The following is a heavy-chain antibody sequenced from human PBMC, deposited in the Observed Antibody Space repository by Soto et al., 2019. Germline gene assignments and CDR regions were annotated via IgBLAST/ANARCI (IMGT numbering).Heavy chain of an antibody. D-gene: IGHD3-22*01. Sequence: SVKVSCKASGGTFSSYAISWVRQAPGQGLEWMGGIIPIFGTANYAQKIQGRVTITADESTSTAYMELSSLRSEDTAVYYCATPDRYSSGYYSWGQGTLVTVSS. CDR3: ATPDRYSSGYYS. CDR2: IIPIFGTA. V-gene: IGHV1-69*13. CDR1: GGTFSSYA. J-gene: IGHJ4*02.